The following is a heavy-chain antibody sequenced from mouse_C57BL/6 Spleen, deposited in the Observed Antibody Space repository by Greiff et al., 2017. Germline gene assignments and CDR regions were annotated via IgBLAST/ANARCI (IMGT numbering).Heavy chain of an antibody. J-gene: IGHJ2*01. Sequence: EVQLVESGEGLVKPGGSLKLSCAASGFTFSSYAMSWVAYISSGGDYIYYADTVKGRFTISRDNARNTLYLQMSSLKSEDTAMYYCTRDNYGSTSDGPFDYWGQGTTLTVSS. CDR1: GFTFSSYA. CDR2: ISSGGDYI. CDR3: TRDNYGSTSDGPFDY. D-gene: IGHD1-1*01. V-gene: IGHV5-9-1*02.